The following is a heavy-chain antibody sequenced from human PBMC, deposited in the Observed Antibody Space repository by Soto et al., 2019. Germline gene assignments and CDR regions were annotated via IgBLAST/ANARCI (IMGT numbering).Heavy chain of an antibody. CDR1: GFTFSSYS. CDR2: ISSSSSTI. D-gene: IGHD2-15*01. V-gene: IGHV3-48*01. CDR3: ARIVVVVAAKEGDKRDLFDY. Sequence: EVQLVESGGGLVQPGGSLRLSCAASGFTFSSYSMNWVRQAPGKGLAWVSYISSSSSTIYYADPVKGRFAISRDNAKNSRYLQMNSLRAEDTAVYYCARIVVVVAAKEGDKRDLFDYWGQGTLVTVSS. J-gene: IGHJ4*02.